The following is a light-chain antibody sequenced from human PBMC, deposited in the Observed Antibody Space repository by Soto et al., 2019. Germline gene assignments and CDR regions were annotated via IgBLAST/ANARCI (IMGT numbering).Light chain of an antibody. CDR1: QNVNKW. CDR3: QQYNSDSPWT. J-gene: IGKJ1*01. V-gene: IGKV1-5*01. CDR2: DAS. Sequence: QITLSPSTLSASVGDRVTMTCRASQNVNKWLAWFQQKPGKVPKLLIFDASTLQTGVPSRFGGGGSGTEFTLTISGLQPDDFATYYCQQYNSDSPWTFGPGSKVDIK.